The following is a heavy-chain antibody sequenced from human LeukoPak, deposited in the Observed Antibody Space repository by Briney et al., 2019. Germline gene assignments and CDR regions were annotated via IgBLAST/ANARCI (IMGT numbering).Heavy chain of an antibody. CDR3: ASAISYYYDSSGSTSKLVDY. V-gene: IGHV4-38-2*01. CDR2: IYHSGST. J-gene: IGHJ4*02. D-gene: IGHD3-22*01. CDR1: GYSISSGYY. Sequence: SETLSLTCAVSGYSISSGYYWGWIRQPPGKGLEWIGSIYHSGSTYYNPSLKSRVTISVDTSKNQFSLKLSSVTAADTAVYYCASAISYYYDSSGSTSKLVDYWSQGTLVTVSS.